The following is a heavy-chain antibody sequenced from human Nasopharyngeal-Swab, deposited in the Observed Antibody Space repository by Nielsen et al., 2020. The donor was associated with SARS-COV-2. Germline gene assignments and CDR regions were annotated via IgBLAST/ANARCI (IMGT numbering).Heavy chain of an antibody. J-gene: IGHJ4*02. Sequence: QPPGKALEWVTLLYGDDGKTYSPSLQSRLTITKDTSKNQVVLTMTNMDPVDTATYYCAHKKNWNFDYWGQGTPVTVSS. CDR3: AHKKNWNFDY. V-gene: IGHV2-5*02. D-gene: IGHD1-1*01. CDR2: LYGDDGK.